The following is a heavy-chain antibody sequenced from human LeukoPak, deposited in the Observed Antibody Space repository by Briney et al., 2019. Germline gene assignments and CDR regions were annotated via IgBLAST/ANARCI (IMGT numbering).Heavy chain of an antibody. CDR2: IKQDGSEK. D-gene: IGHD2-2*02. CDR3: ARDPTYCSSTSCYIDY. J-gene: IGHJ4*02. V-gene: IGHV3-7*01. Sequence: GGSLRLSCVASGFTFSSYWMSWVRQAPGKGLEWVANIKQDGSEKYYVDSVKGRFTISTDNAKNSLYLQMHSLRAEDTAVYYCARDPTYCSSTSCYIDYWGQGTLVTVSS. CDR1: GFTFSSYW.